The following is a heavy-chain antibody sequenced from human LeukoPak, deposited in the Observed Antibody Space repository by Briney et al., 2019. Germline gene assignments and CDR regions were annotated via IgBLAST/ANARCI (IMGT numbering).Heavy chain of an antibody. CDR3: ARQIDFWSGYAFDI. CDR2: IYYSGST. Sequence: SETLSLTCTVSGGSISSYYWGWIRQPPGKGLEWIGSIYYSGSTYYNPSLKSRVTVSVDTSKNQFSLKLSSVTAADTAVYYCARQIDFWSGYAFDIWGQGTMVTVSS. J-gene: IGHJ3*02. CDR1: GGSISSYY. V-gene: IGHV4-39*01. D-gene: IGHD3-3*01.